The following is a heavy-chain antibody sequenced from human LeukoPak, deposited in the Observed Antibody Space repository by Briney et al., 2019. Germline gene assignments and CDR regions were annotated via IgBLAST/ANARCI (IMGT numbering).Heavy chain of an antibody. CDR1: GGSISSSSYY. J-gene: IGHJ4*02. CDR2: IYYSGST. V-gene: IGHV4-39*01. CDR3: ARQGSYSYGSGTYYNGHFDY. D-gene: IGHD3-10*01. Sequence: SETLSLTCTVSGGSISSSSYYWGWIRQPPGKGLEWIGSIYYSGSTFYNPSLKSRVTISVDTSKNQFSLKLSSVTAADTAVFYCARQGSYSYGSGTYYNGHFDYWAQGILVTVSS.